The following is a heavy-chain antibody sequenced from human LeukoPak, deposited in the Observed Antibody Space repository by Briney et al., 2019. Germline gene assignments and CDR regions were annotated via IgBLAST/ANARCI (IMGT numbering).Heavy chain of an antibody. V-gene: IGHV1-8*01. CDR3: ARGVGCGGSCYWFDP. CDR1: GYTFTSYD. J-gene: IGHJ5*02. Sequence: ASVKVSCKASGYTFTSYDINWVRQATGQGREWMGWMNPNSGNTGYAQKFQGRVTITRNTSISTAYMELSSLRSEDTAVYYCARGVGCGGSCYWFDPWGQGTLVTVSS. D-gene: IGHD2-15*01. CDR2: MNPNSGNT.